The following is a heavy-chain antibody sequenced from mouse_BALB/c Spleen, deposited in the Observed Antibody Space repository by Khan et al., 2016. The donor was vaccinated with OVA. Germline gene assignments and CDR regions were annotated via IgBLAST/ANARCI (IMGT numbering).Heavy chain of an antibody. J-gene: IGHJ3*01. CDR3: AREFDCGAGFAY. V-gene: IGHV2-9*02. D-gene: IGHD6-1*01. Sequence: QVQLKQSGPGLVAPSQTLSITCTVSGFSLSSYGVHWVRQPPGKGLEWLGVIWAGGSTNHNSALMSRLSISKDNSKSQVFLKMNSMPTDDTSMYYCAREFDCGAGFAYWGQGTLVTVAA. CDR1: GFSLSSYG. CDR2: IWAGGST.